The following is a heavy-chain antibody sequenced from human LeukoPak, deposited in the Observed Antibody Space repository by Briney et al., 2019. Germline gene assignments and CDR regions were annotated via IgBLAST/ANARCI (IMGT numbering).Heavy chain of an antibody. CDR2: IYYSGST. CDR1: GGSISSYY. CDR3: ARGGMVRGVIQYYFDY. D-gene: IGHD3-10*01. V-gene: IGHV4-59*01. Sequence: SETLSLTCTVSGGSISSYYWSWIREPPGKGLEWIGYIYYSGSTNYNPSLKSRVTISIDTSKNQFSLKLSSVTAADTAVYYRARGGMVRGVIQYYFDYWGQGTLVTVSS. J-gene: IGHJ4*02.